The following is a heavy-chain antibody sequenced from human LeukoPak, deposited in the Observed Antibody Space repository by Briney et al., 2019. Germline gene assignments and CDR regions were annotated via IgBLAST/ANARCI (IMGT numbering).Heavy chain of an antibody. D-gene: IGHD3-22*01. Sequence: ASVKVSCKAFGYTFTSNYMHWVRQAPGQGPEWMGWINPNSGGTNYAQKFQGRVTMTRDTSISTAYMELSRLRSDDTAVYYCATVSYYYDSRDFDYWGQGTLVTVSS. CDR1: GYTFTSNY. J-gene: IGHJ4*02. CDR3: ATVSYYYDSRDFDY. CDR2: INPNSGGT. V-gene: IGHV1-2*02.